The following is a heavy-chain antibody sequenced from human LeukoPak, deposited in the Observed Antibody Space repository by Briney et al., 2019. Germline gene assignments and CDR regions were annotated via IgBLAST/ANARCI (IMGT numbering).Heavy chain of an antibody. CDR2: IYHSGTT. D-gene: IGHD6-6*01. J-gene: IGHJ4*02. V-gene: IGHV4-38-2*01. Sequence: SQTLSPTPAVSGYSLSSGHYWGCIRQPPGKGLDWIGSIYHSGTTYYNSSLTSRVSISVDTSKNHFSLKVNSVTAADTAVYYCAKPQSSLSHFYDSWGQGTLVTVSS. CDR3: AKPQSSLSHFYDS. CDR1: GYSLSSGHY.